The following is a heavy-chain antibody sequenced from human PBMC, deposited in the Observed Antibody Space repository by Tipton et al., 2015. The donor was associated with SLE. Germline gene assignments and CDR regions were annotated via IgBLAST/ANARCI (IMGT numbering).Heavy chain of an antibody. Sequence: SLRLSCAASGFTFTTYAMSWVRQAPGKGLEWVSAISGGGGSSDYADSVKGRFTISRDNAKNSLYLQMNSLRAEDTAVYYCARDWNVELPWCYYYMDVWGKGTTVTVSS. CDR2: ISGGGGSS. J-gene: IGHJ6*03. V-gene: IGHV3-23*01. CDR3: ARDWNVELPWCYYYMDV. CDR1: GFTFTTYA. D-gene: IGHD1-1*01.